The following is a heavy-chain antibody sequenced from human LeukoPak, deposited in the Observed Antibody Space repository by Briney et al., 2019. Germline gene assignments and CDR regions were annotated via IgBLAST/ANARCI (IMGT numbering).Heavy chain of an antibody. CDR2: IKPSGRT. CDR3: ARRDYLDHFYYIDV. V-gene: IGHV4-34*01. Sequence: SETLSLTCAVYGGSFDDYYWIWIRQPPGKGLEWIGEIKPSGRTNYNPSLESRVTISVDTSKNHFSLKLSSVTAADTAVYYCARRDYLDHFYYIDVWDKGNTVTVSS. J-gene: IGHJ6*03. D-gene: IGHD3-10*01. CDR1: GGSFDDYY.